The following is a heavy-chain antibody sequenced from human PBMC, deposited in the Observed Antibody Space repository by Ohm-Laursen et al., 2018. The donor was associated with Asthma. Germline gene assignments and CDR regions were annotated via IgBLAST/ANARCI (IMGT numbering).Heavy chain of an antibody. V-gene: IGHV1-3*04. CDR2: INTGNGIT. Sequence: GASVKVSCKASGYTFTSYAIHWVRQAPGQRLEWMGWINTGNGITKYSQKFQGRVTITRDTSASTAYMELSSLRSEDTAMYYCAKVKYSSSFDYWGQGTLVTVSS. CDR1: GYTFTSYA. D-gene: IGHD6-13*01. CDR3: AKVKYSSSFDY. J-gene: IGHJ4*02.